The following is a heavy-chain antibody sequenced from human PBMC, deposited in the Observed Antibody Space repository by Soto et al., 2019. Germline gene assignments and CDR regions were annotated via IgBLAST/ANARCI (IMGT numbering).Heavy chain of an antibody. D-gene: IGHD2-15*01. V-gene: IGHV4-34*01. CDR3: ARGLGRWVAAASPYYMDV. Sequence: PSETLSLTCAVYGGSFSGYYWSWIRQPPGKGLEWIGEINHSGSTNYNPSLKSRVTISVDTSKNQFSLKLSSVTAADTAVFYCARGLGRWVAAASPYYMDVWGKGTTVTVSS. CDR1: GGSFSGYY. J-gene: IGHJ6*03. CDR2: INHSGST.